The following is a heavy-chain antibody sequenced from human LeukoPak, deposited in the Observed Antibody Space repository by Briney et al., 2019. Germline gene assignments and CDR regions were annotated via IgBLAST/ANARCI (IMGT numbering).Heavy chain of an antibody. CDR1: GGSISSGGYS. D-gene: IGHD3-3*01. CDR3: ARSVLRFLEWLSD. Sequence: SETPSLTCAVSGGSISSGGYSWSWIRQPPGKGLEWIGYIYHSGSTYYNPSLKSRVTISVDRSKNQFSLKLSSVTAADTAVYYCARSVLRFLEWLSDWGQGTLVTVSS. V-gene: IGHV4-30-2*01. CDR2: IYHSGST. J-gene: IGHJ4*02.